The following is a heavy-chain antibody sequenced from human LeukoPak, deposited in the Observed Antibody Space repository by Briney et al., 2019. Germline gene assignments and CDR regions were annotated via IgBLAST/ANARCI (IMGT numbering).Heavy chain of an antibody. CDR2: ITSSGSHI. CDR3: ARNYDSSNYYYYYYYMDV. CDR1: GFTFSNYW. D-gene: IGHD3-22*01. V-gene: IGHV3-21*01. Sequence: MSGGSLRLSCAASGFTFSNYWMTWVRQAPGKGLEWVSSITSSGSHIYYADSVEGRFTISRDNAKNSLYLQMNSLRAEDMAVYYCARNYDSSNYYYYYYYMDVWGKGTTVTVSS. J-gene: IGHJ6*03.